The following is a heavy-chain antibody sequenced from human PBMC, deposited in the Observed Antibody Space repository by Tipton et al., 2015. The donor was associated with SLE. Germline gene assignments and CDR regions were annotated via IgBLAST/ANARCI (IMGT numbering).Heavy chain of an antibody. J-gene: IGHJ4*02. CDR2: IFYSGST. Sequence: TLSLTCTVSGGSISNSSYYWGWIRQPPGKGLESIGNIFYSGSTYYNPSLKRRVTITVDMSKNQFSLKLSSVTAADTAVYYCARGVGATAYWGQGTLVTVSS. V-gene: IGHV4-39*07. D-gene: IGHD1-26*01. CDR1: GGSISNSSYY. CDR3: ARGVGATAY.